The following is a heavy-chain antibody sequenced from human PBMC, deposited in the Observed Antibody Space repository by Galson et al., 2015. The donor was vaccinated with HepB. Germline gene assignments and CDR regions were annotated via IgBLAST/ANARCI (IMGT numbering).Heavy chain of an antibody. V-gene: IGHV1-18*04. J-gene: IGHJ4*02. CDR2: ISVYNGNT. CDR1: GYTFAHFG. CDR3: TRDPPSITAAGTFDY. D-gene: IGHD6-13*01. Sequence: SVKVSCKASGYTFAHFGVSWVRQAPGHGLEWMGWISVYNGNTHYVQNFQDRLTMTTDTSTATAYMELRSLRSDDTAIYYCTRDPPSITAAGTFDYWGQGTLVTVSS.